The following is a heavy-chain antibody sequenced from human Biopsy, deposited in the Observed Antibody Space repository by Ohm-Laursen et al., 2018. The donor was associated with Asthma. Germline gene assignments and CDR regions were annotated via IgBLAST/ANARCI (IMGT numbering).Heavy chain of an antibody. CDR1: GFTFSSYV. CDR3: AKESRRDGYNRRNYYFDY. Sequence: SLRLSCAASGFTFSSYVMSWVRQAPGKGLEWVSAISGSGGSTYYADSVKGRFTISRDNSKNTLYLQMNSLRAEDTAVYYCAKESRRDGYNRRNYYFDYWGQGTLVTVSS. J-gene: IGHJ4*02. V-gene: IGHV3-23*01. CDR2: ISGSGGST. D-gene: IGHD5-24*01.